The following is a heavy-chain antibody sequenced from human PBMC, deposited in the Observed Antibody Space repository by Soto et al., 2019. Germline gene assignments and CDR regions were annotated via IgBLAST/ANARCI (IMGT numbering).Heavy chain of an antibody. CDR1: GFTYSKHA. V-gene: IGHV3-23*01. CDR2: ISGNGGRT. CDR3: TTDPAHESPYGMDV. Sequence: GGSLRLSCAASGFTYSKHAMTWVRQAPGKGLEWVATISGNGGRTYYADSVKGRFIISRDNSRNLVHLQMNSLKTEDTAVYYCTTDPAHESPYGMDVWGQGTTVTVSS. J-gene: IGHJ6*02.